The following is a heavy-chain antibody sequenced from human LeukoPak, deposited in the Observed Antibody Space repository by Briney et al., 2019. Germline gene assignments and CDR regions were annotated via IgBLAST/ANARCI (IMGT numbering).Heavy chain of an antibody. CDR3: ARDLTLRFLKWLPAGGYMDV. CDR1: GFTFSSYS. V-gene: IGHV3-48*01. Sequence: PGGSLRLSCAASGFTFSSYSMNWVRQAPGKGLEWVSYISSSSSTIYYADSVKGRFTISRDNAKNSLYLQMNSLRAEDTAVYYCARDLTLRFLKWLPAGGYMDVWGKGTTATVSS. D-gene: IGHD3-3*01. J-gene: IGHJ6*04. CDR2: ISSSSSTI.